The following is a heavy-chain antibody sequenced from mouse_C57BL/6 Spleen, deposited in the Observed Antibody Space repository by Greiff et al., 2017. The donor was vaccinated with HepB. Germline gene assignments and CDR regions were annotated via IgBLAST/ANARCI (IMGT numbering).Heavy chain of an antibody. CDR3: ARQLGRYAMDY. CDR1: GFTFSDYG. V-gene: IGHV5-17*01. Sequence: EVKLVESGGGLVKPGGSLKLSCAASGFTFSDYGMHWVRQAPEKGLEWVAYISSGSSTIYYADTVKGRFTISRDNAKNILFLQMTSLRSEDTAMYYCARQLGRYAMDYWGQGTSVTVSS. D-gene: IGHD4-1*02. J-gene: IGHJ4*01. CDR2: ISSGSSTI.